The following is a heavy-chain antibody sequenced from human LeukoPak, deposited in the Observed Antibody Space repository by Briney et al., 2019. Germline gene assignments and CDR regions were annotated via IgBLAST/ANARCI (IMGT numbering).Heavy chain of an antibody. J-gene: IGHJ5*02. V-gene: IGHV3-49*04. CDR2: IRSKAYGGTT. D-gene: IGHD2-15*01. Sequence: GGSLRLSCTASGFTFGDYAMSWVRQAPGKGLEWVGFIRSKAYGGTTEYAASVKGGFTISRDDSKSIAYLQMNSLKTEDTAVYYCTREECSGGSCYSNWFDPWGQGTLVTVSS. CDR3: TREECSGGSCYSNWFDP. CDR1: GFTFGDYA.